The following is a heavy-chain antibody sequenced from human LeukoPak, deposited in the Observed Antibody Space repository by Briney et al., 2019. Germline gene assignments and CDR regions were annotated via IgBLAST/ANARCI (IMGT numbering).Heavy chain of an antibody. CDR2: IYSGGLT. CDR3: ARDEIVVVITFSAFDI. V-gene: IGHV3-53*05. J-gene: IGHJ3*02. D-gene: IGHD3-22*01. CDR1: GFIVSNNF. Sequence: GGSLRLSCAASGFIVSNNFMSWVRQAPGKGLEWVSTIYSGGLTYYADSVKGRFTISRDNSKNTLYLQMNSLRAEDTAVYYCARDEIVVVITFSAFDIWGQGIMVTVSS.